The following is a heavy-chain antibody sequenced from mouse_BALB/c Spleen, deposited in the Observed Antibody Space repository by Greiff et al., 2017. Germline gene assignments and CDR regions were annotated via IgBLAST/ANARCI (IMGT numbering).Heavy chain of an antibody. CDR3: AREIYYGYSWFAY. Sequence: EVQLQQSGPELVKPGASVKISCKASGYTFTDYNMHWVKQSHGKSLEWIGYIYPYNGGTGYNQKFKSKATLTVDNSSSTAYMELRSLTSEDSAVYYCAREIYYGYSWFAYWGQGTLVTVSA. CDR1: GYTFTDYN. CDR2: IYPYNGGT. V-gene: IGHV1S29*02. J-gene: IGHJ3*01. D-gene: IGHD2-2*01.